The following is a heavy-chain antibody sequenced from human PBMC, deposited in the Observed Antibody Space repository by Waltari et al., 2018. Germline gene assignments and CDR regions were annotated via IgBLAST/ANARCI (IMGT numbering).Heavy chain of an antibody. CDR3: ARGYSDDGGEYFQH. CDR1: GVSISDYY. V-gene: IGHV4-4*07. Sequence: QVQLQESGPRLVEPWETLSLTCRISGVSISDYYWSWIRQPAGQGLEFIGRVYTTVTTDYNPSLRSRATVSVDKSKNHFSLSLTSVTAADTAIYYCARGYSDDGGEYFQHWGQGTLVSVSS. J-gene: IGHJ1*01. D-gene: IGHD3-16*01. CDR2: VYTTVTT.